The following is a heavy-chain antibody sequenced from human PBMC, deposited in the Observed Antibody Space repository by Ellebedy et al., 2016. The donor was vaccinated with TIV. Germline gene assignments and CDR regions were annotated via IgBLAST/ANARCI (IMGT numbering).Heavy chain of an antibody. Sequence: MPSETLSLTCAVFGGSFSGYFWSWIRQPPGKGLEWIGYINHNGSTNYNPSLKSRVTISVDTSKNQFSLRLSSVTAADTALYYCARLIFNAFDIWGQGTIDTVSS. J-gene: IGHJ3*02. D-gene: IGHD2-21*02. CDR1: GGSFSGYF. CDR3: ARLIFNAFDI. CDR2: INHNGST. V-gene: IGHV4-34*01.